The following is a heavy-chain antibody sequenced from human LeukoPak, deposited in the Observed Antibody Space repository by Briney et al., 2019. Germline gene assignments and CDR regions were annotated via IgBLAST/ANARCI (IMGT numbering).Heavy chain of an antibody. J-gene: IGHJ5*02. V-gene: IGHV1-2*02. CDR3: ARDMARDWFDP. CDR1: GYTFTGYY. D-gene: IGHD5-24*01. CDR2: INPNSGGT. Sequence: ASVKVSSKASGYTFTGYYMHWVRQAPGQGLEWMGWINPNSGGTNYAQKFQGRVTMTRDTSISTAYMELSRLRSEDTAVYYCARDMARDWFDPWGQGTLVTVSS.